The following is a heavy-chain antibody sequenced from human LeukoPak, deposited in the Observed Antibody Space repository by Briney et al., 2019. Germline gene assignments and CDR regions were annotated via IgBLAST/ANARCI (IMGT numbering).Heavy chain of an antibody. D-gene: IGHD6-13*01. J-gene: IGHJ4*02. CDR2: INWNGGST. CDR3: ARGTLKAAATDFDY. V-gene: IGHV3-20*04. CDR1: GFTFDDYG. Sequence: GGSLRLSCAASGFTFDDYGMSWVRQAPGKGLEWVSGINWNGGSTGYADSVKGRFTISRDNAENSLYLQMNSLRAEDTALYYCARGTLKAAATDFDYWGQGTLVTVSS.